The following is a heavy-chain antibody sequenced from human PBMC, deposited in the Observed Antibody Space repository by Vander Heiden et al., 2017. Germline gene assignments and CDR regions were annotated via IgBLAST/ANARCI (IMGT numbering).Heavy chain of an antibody. CDR3: ARGVVPDY. Sequence: EVQLLESGGGLVQPGGSLRLSCAASGFTFSSHAMSCVRQAPGKVLEWVSCISGSGGSRYYAGSVEGRFTSSRDNSKNTLYLQMNSLRAEDTAVYYCARGVVPDYWGQGTLVTVSS. CDR1: GFTFSSHA. D-gene: IGHD2-15*01. V-gene: IGHV3-23*01. CDR2: ISGSGGSR. J-gene: IGHJ4*02.